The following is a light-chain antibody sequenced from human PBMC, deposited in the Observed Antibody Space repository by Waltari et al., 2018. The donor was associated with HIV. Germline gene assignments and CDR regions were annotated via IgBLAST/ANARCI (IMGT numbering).Light chain of an antibody. CDR2: NNK. J-gene: IGLJ3*02. V-gene: IGLV1-44*01. Sequence: QSVLTQPPSASGTPGQRVTISCSGSSSNIGSNNVDCYQQLPGTTPKILIYNNKQRPSGVPDRFSGSKSGTSASLASSGLQSEDDADYFCATWDDSLDGPVFGGGTKLTV. CDR1: SSNIGSNN. CDR3: ATWDDSLDGPV.